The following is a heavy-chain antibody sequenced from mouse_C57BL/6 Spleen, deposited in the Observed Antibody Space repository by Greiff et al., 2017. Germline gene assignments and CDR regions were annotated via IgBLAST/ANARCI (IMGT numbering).Heavy chain of an antibody. CDR2: IDPSDSYT. Sequence: QVQLKQPGAELVMPGASVKLSCKASGYTFTSYWMHWVKQRPGQGLEWIGEIDPSDSYTNYNQKFKGKSTLTVDKSSSTAYMQLSSLTSEDSAVYYCAILPMAYWGQGTLVTVSA. J-gene: IGHJ3*01. D-gene: IGHD1-1*01. CDR3: AILPMAY. V-gene: IGHV1-69*01. CDR1: GYTFTSYW.